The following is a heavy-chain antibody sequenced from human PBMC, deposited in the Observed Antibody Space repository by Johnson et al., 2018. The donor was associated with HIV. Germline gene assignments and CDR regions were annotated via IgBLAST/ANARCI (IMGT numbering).Heavy chain of an antibody. D-gene: IGHD7-27*01. V-gene: IGHV3-33*08. J-gene: IGHJ3*02. CDR1: GFTFSSYA. CDR3: AKPETGELSDAFDI. Sequence: QVQLVESGGGVVQPGRSLRLSCAASGFTFSSYAMHWVRQAPGKGLEWVAVIWYDGSNKYYADSVKGRFTISRDNSKNTLYLQMNSLRAEDTALYYCAKPETGELSDAFDIWGQGTMVTVSS. CDR2: IWYDGSNK.